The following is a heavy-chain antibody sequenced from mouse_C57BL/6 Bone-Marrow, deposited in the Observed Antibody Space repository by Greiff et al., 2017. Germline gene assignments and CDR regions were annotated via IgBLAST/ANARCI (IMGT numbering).Heavy chain of an antibody. CDR1: GYTFTSYW. CDR2: IDPNSGGT. CDR3: AHGNYFYWYFAV. J-gene: IGHJ1*03. D-gene: IGHD2-1*01. Sequence: QQSCKASGYTFTSYWMHWVKQRPGRGLEWIGRIDPNSGGTKYNEKFKSKATLTVDKPSSTAYMQLSSLTSEDSAVDYCAHGNYFYWYFAVWGTGTTVTVSS. V-gene: IGHV1-72*01.